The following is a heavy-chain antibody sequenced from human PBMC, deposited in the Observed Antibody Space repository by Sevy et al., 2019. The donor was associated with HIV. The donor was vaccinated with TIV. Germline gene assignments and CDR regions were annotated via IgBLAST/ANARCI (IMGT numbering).Heavy chain of an antibody. CDR3: SSVNGRFPIYRDNATNSPSLQLNSLSVEDTAVYYCVRDPHFDFWNGYYVNFDF. V-gene: IGHV3-11*01. J-gene: IGHJ4*02. Sequence: GGSLRLSCAASGFTFSNFYMGWIRQAPGKGLEWISSISGRDGTVLYADSVKGRFTISRDNAMNSLYLQIKSLRVVDALLSYASSVNGRFPIYRDNATNSPSLQLNSLSVEDTAVYYCVRDPHFDFWNGYYVNFDFWGQGTLVTVSS. CDR2: ISGRDGTV. CDR1: GFTFSNFY. D-gene: IGHD3-10*02.